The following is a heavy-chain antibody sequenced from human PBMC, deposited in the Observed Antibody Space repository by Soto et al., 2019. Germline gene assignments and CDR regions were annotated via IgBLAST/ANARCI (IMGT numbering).Heavy chain of an antibody. J-gene: IGHJ4*01. D-gene: IGHD3-10*01. V-gene: IGHV3-74*01. CDR1: GFRFSAYW. CDR2: ISNDDNSA. Sequence: EVHLVESGGGLVRPGGSLRLSCAASGFRFSAYWIHWVRQVPGKGLAWVSHISNDDNSATYADSVKGRFTISRDDAKNTVYLQMNSLGADDTAVYYCVRDSARTFDYWGRGTLVTVSS. CDR3: VRDSARTFDY.